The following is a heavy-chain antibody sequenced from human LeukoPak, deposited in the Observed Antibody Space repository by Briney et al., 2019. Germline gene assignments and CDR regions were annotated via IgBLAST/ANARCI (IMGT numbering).Heavy chain of an antibody. D-gene: IGHD6-13*01. J-gene: IGHJ4*02. CDR3: AREPSDGYSSSWYSPGGITRNDY. Sequence: GASVKVSCKASGYTFTSYGISWVRQAPGQGLEWMGRIIPIFGTANYSQKFQGRVTITTDESTSTAYMELSSLRSEDTAVYYCAREPSDGYSSSWYSPGGITRNDYWGQGTLVTVSS. V-gene: IGHV1-69*05. CDR2: IIPIFGTA. CDR1: GYTFTSYG.